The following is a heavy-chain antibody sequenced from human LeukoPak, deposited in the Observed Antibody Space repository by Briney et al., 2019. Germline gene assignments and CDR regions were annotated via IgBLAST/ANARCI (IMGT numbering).Heavy chain of an antibody. CDR1: GFTFSSYS. D-gene: IGHD5-24*01. V-gene: IGHV3-21*01. CDR3: ARDRGDRFFDY. J-gene: IGHJ4*02. Sequence: GGSLRLSCAASGFTFSSYSMNWVRQAPGKGLEWVSSISSSSSYIYYADSVKGRFTISRDNAKNSLYLQMDSLRAEDTAVYYCARDRGDRFFDYWGQGTLVTVSS. CDR2: ISSSSSYI.